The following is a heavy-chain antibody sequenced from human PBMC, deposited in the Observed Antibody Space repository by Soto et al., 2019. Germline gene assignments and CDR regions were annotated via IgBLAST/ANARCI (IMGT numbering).Heavy chain of an antibody. D-gene: IGHD6-13*01. J-gene: IGHJ4*02. CDR2: NNAGNGDT. V-gene: IGHV1-3*01. Sequence: ASVKVSCKASGYIFATYAMYWVRQAPGQTLEWMGCNNAGNGDTRYSQKFQDRVTITRDTSASTAYMELSSLRSEDTAVYYCARDVAAADYWGQGTLVTVSS. CDR3: ARDVAAADY. CDR1: GYIFATYA.